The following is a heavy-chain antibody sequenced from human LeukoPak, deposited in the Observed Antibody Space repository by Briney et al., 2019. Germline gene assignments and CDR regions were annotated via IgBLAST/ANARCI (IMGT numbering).Heavy chain of an antibody. J-gene: IGHJ4*02. CDR2: ISWNSGSI. Sequence: PGGSLRLSCAASGFTFDDYAMHWVRQAPGKGLEWVSGISWNSGSIGYADSVKGRFTISRDNAKNSLYLQMNSLRAEDTALYYCAKDRGVVLVAPDYWGQGTLVTVSS. D-gene: IGHD2-15*01. CDR1: GFTFDDYA. V-gene: IGHV3-9*01. CDR3: AKDRGVVLVAPDY.